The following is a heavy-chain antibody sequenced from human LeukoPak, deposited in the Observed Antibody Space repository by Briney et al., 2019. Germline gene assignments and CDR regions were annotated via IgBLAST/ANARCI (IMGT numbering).Heavy chain of an antibody. V-gene: IGHV3-21*01. CDR3: ARWEWEQHLGDV. D-gene: IGHD1/OR15-1a*01. J-gene: IGHJ3*01. CDR2: ISGSSRHK. Sequence: GRSLRLSCAASGFTFSSYTMNWVRQAPGKGLEWVSSISGSSRHKYYADSVKGRFTISRNNAKNSLYLQMNSLRAEDTAVYYCARWEWEQHLGDVWGQGTMVTVSS. CDR1: GFTFSSYT.